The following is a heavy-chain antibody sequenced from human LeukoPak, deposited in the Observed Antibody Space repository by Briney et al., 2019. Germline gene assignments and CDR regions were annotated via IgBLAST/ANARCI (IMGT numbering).Heavy chain of an antibody. D-gene: IGHD1-1*01. V-gene: IGHV4-59*01. CDR3: ARVNRGGTTGTVDRFDP. CDR2: IYYSGST. J-gene: IGHJ5*02. CDR1: GGSISSYY. Sequence: SETLSLTCTVSGGSISSYYWSWIRQPPGKGLEWIGYIYYSGSTNYNPSLKSRVTISVDTSKNQFSLKLSSVTAADTAVYYCARVNRGGTTGTVDRFDPWGQGTLVTVSS.